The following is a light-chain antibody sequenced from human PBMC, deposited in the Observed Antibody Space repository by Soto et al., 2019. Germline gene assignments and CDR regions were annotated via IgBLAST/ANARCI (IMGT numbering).Light chain of an antibody. V-gene: IGKV1-39*01. CDR3: QQIHSTSSYT. CDR2: AAS. Sequence: DIQMTQSPSSLSASVGDRVTITCRASQNIRNYLNWYQPRPGKTPNLLVYAASNLRSGVPSRFSGSGSGTLFTLTITTLQPEDFATYYCQQIHSTSSYTFGQGTRVDIK. CDR1: QNIRNY. J-gene: IGKJ2*01.